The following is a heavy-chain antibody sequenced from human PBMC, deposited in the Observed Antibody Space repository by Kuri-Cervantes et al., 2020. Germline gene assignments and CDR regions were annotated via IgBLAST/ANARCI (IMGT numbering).Heavy chain of an antibody. CDR3: ARDIGEVAARPLNWFDP. V-gene: IGHV4-38-2*02. CDR1: GYSINSGYY. J-gene: IGHJ5*02. Sequence: SQTLSLTCAVFGYSINSGYYWGWVRQPPGKGLEWIGSIYYIGNTYYNPSLKSRVTMSVDTSKNQFSPKLSSVTAADTAVYYCARDIGEVAARPLNWFDPWGQGTLVTVSS. D-gene: IGHD6-6*01. CDR2: IYYIGNT.